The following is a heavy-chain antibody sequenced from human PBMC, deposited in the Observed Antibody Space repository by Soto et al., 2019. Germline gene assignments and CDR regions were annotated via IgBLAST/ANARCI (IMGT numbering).Heavy chain of an antibody. J-gene: IGHJ4*02. Sequence: EVQLVESGGGLVQPGGSLGLSCEASGFTFSTFWMHWVRQAPGKGLVWVSRINSDGSSTNYADSVKGRVTISRDNAKNMLYLQMNGLRAEDTAVYYCARDFEYWGQGTLVTVSS. CDR2: INSDGSST. V-gene: IGHV3-74*01. CDR1: GFTFSTFW. CDR3: ARDFEY.